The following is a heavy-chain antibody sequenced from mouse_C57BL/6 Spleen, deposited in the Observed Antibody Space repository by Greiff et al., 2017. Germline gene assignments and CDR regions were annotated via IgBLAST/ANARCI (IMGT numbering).Heavy chain of an antibody. D-gene: IGHD2-4*01. CDR3: ARSYDDYDDFDV. V-gene: IGHV14-2*01. CDR1: GFNIKDYY. CDR2: IDPEDGEN. J-gene: IGHJ1*03. Sequence: VQLQQSGAELVKPGASVKLSCTASGFNIKDYYMHWVKQRTEQGLEWIGRIDPEDGENKYAPKFQGKATITADTSSNTAYLQLSSLTSEDTAVYYCARSYDDYDDFDVWGKGTTVTVSS.